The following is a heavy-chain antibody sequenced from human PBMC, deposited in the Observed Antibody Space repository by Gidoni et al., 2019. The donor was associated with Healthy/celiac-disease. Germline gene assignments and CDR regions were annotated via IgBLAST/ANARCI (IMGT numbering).Heavy chain of an antibody. Sequence: EVQLVESGGGLVQPGGSLRLSGAASGFTFSSYSMNWVRQAPGKGLEWVSYISSSSSTIYYADSVKGRFTISRDNAKNSLYLQMNSLRDEDTAVYYCARDELPIIVLMALPDGMDVWGQGTTVTVSS. J-gene: IGHJ6*02. V-gene: IGHV3-48*02. CDR2: ISSSSSTI. D-gene: IGHD2-8*01. CDR3: ARDELPIIVLMALPDGMDV. CDR1: GFTFSSYS.